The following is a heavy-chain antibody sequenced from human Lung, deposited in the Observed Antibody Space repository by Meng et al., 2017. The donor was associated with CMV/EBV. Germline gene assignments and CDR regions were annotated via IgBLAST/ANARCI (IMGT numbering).Heavy chain of an antibody. CDR3: ASGYCNGSSCHSAFDM. Sequence: SVXVSXXTTGGTFASHTISWVRQAPGQRLEWMGRIIPFLDMTNYAQMFQGRIPITADRSTSTAYMELNSLKSEDTAIYFCASGYCNGSSCHSAFDMWGPGXRVTVSS. CDR1: GGTFASHT. J-gene: IGHJ3*02. V-gene: IGHV1-69*02. D-gene: IGHD2-2*03. CDR2: IIPFLDMT.